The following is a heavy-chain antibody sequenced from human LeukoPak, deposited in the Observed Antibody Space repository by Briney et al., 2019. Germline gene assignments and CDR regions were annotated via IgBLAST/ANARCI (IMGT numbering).Heavy chain of an antibody. CDR2: IYYSGST. Sequence: SETLSLTCTVSGGSISSYYWSWIRQPPGKGLEWIGYIYYSGSTNYNPSLKSRVTISVDTSKNQFSLKLSSVTAADTAVYYCARGWAEPDKEWLVYWYFDLWGRGTLVTVSS. CDR3: ARGWAEPDKEWLVYWYFDL. CDR1: GGSISSYY. D-gene: IGHD6-19*01. V-gene: IGHV4-59*01. J-gene: IGHJ2*01.